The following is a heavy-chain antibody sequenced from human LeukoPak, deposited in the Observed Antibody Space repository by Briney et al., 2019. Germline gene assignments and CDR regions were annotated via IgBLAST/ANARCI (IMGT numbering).Heavy chain of an antibody. CDR2: ISSSSSYI. V-gene: IGHV3-21*01. J-gene: IGHJ6*02. CDR1: GFTFSSYS. D-gene: IGHD6-19*01. Sequence: GGSLRLSCGASGFTFSSYSINWVRQAPGKGLEWVSSISSSSSYIYYADSVKGRFTISRDNAKNSLYLQMNSLRAEDTAVYYCARTIAVAGYYYYGMDVWGQGTTVTVSS. CDR3: ARTIAVAGYYYYGMDV.